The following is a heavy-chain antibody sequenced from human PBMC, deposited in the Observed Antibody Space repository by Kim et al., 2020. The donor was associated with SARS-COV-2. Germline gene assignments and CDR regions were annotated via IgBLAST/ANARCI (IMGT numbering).Heavy chain of an antibody. J-gene: IGHJ4*02. Sequence: SETLSLTCTVSGGSISTYYWSWIRQPPGKGLEWIGYIYYSGSSNYNPSLKSRVTISVDTSKNQFSLKLSSVTAADTAVYYCARGGGGWVDFDYWGQGILV. D-gene: IGHD3-10*01. CDR1: GGSISTYY. CDR2: IYYSGSS. V-gene: IGHV4-59*01. CDR3: ARGGGGWVDFDY.